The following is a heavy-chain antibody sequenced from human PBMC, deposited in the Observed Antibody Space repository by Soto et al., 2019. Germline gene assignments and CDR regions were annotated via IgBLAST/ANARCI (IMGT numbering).Heavy chain of an antibody. CDR3: ARPHSSIWYTSYYDYYGMYV. CDR1: GFTFSSYA. Sequence: PGGSLRLSCAASGFTFSSYAMHWVRQAPGKGLEWVAVISYDGSNKYYADSVKGRFTISRDNSKNTLYLQMNSLRAEDTAVYYWARPHSSIWYTSYYDYYGMYVYCQETTLTISS. D-gene: IGHD6-13*01. J-gene: IGHJ6*02. CDR2: ISYDGSNK. V-gene: IGHV3-30-3*01.